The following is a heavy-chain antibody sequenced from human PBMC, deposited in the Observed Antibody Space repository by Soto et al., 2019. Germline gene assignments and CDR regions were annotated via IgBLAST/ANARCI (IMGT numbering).Heavy chain of an antibody. CDR2: INAGNGNT. J-gene: IGHJ4*02. CDR1: GYTFTSYA. D-gene: IGHD3-22*01. Sequence: GASVKVSCKASGYTFTSYAMHWVRQAPGQRLEWMGWINAGNGNTKYSQKFQGRATITRDTSASTAYTELSSLRSEDTAVYYCARGITMIVGDFDYWGQGTLVTVSS. CDR3: ARGITMIVGDFDY. V-gene: IGHV1-3*01.